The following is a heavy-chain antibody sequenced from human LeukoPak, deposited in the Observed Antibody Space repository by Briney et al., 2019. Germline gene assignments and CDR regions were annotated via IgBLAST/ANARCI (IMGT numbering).Heavy chain of an antibody. CDR3: ARDDGNSADYYYYGMDV. J-gene: IGHJ6*02. Sequence: SETLSLTCTVSGGSISSSSYYWGWIRQPPGKGLEWIGEIYHSGSTNYNPSLKSRVTISVDKSKNQFSLKLSSVTAADTAVYYCARDDGNSADYYYYGMDVWGQGTTVTVSS. CDR1: GGSISSSSYY. V-gene: IGHV4-39*07. CDR2: IYHSGST. D-gene: IGHD4-23*01.